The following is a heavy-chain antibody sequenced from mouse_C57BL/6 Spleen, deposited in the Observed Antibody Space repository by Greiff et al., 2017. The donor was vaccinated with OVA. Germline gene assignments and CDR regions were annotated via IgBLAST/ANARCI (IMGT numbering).Heavy chain of an antibody. CDR3: TRAYGSSYFDY. D-gene: IGHD1-1*01. J-gene: IGHJ2*01. V-gene: IGHV1-15*01. CDR1: GYTFTDYE. CDR2: IDPETGGT. Sequence: QVQLQQSGAELVRPGASVTLSCKASGYTFTDYEMHWVKQTPVHGLEWIGAIDPETGGTAYNQTFKGKAILTADKSSSTAYMELRSLTSDDSAVYYCTRAYGSSYFDYWGQGTTLTVSS.